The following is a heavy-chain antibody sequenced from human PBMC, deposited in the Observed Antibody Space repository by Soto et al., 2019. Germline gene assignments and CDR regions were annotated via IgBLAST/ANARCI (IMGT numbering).Heavy chain of an antibody. J-gene: IGHJ5*02. V-gene: IGHV3-15*01. Sequence: VQMVESGGGFVKPGGSLSLSCAASGLPFSEVWLSWVRQAPGKGLEWVGRIKTKTEGETTDYAEVVKGRFVISRDDSNNVVSLQMNSLRIEDSGFYYCTIKGGWLGPWGQGIPVTVSS. CDR1: GLPFSEVW. CDR3: TIKGGWLGP. CDR2: IKTKTEGETT.